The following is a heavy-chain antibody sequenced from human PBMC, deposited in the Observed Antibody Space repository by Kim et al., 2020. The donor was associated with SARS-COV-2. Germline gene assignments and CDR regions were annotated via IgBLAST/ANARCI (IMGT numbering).Heavy chain of an antibody. CDR3: ARELEIWTMAVLIGVPSYYTALDV. V-gene: IGHV3-48*01. J-gene: IGHJ6*02. Sequence: GGSLRLSCVVFGFNFNDYGINWVRQAPGKGLEWISYISRTSGSIYYADSVKGRFTIARDKAEKSVFLQMNSLRVDDTAVYYCARELEIWTMAVLIGVPSYYTALDVWAQGTTAPLPS. CDR2: ISRTSGSI. D-gene: IGHD6-19*01. CDR1: GFNFNDYG.